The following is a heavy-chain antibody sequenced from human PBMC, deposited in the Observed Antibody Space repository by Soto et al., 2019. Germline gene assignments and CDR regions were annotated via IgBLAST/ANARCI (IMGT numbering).Heavy chain of an antibody. V-gene: IGHV3-30*18. CDR3: AKVLSTTVYYYDGMDV. CDR1: GFTFSSYG. CDR2: ISYDGSNK. Sequence: QVQLVESGGGVVQPGRSLRLSCAASGFTFSSYGMHWVRQAPGKGLEWVAVISYDGSNKYYADFVKGRFTISRDNSKNTLYLQMNSLSAEDTAVYYCAKVLSTTVYYYDGMDVWGQGTTVPVSS. J-gene: IGHJ6*02. D-gene: IGHD1-1*01.